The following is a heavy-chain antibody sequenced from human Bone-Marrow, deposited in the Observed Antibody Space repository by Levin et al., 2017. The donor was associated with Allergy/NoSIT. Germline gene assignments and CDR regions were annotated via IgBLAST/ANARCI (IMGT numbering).Heavy chain of an antibody. CDR3: ARDPEGYYDILTGYYKGGGYFDY. CDR1: GFTFSSYW. J-gene: IGHJ4*02. CDR2: IKQDGSEK. D-gene: IGHD3-9*01. V-gene: IGHV3-7*01. Sequence: PGGSLRLSCAASGFTFSSYWISWVRQAPGKGLEWVANIKQDGSEKYYVDSVKGRFTISRDNAKNSLYLQMNSLRAEDTAVYYCARDPEGYYDILTGYYKGGGYFDYWGQGTLVTVSS.